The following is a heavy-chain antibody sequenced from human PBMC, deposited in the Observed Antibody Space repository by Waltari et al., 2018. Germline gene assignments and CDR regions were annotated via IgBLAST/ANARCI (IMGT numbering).Heavy chain of an antibody. CDR3: ARPDGGWLRLGAFDI. J-gene: IGHJ3*02. D-gene: IGHD5-12*01. V-gene: IGHV1-2*02. Sequence: QVQLVQSGAEVKKPGASVKVSCKASGYTFTGYYMHWVRQAPGQGLEWMGWINPNSGGTNYAQKFQGSVTMTRDTSISTAYMELSRLRSDDTAVYYCARPDGGWLRLGAFDIWGQGTMVTVSS. CDR2: INPNSGGT. CDR1: GYTFTGYY.